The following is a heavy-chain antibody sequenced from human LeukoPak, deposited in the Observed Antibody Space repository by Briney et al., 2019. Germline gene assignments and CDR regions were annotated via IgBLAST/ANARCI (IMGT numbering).Heavy chain of an antibody. Sequence: ASVKVSCKASGYTFTGYYMHWVRQAPGQGLEWMGIINPSGGSTSYAQKFQGRVTMTRDTSTSTVYMELSSLRSEDTAVYYCARGVEQQLVRGYFDYWGQGTLVTVSS. D-gene: IGHD6-13*01. CDR2: INPSGGST. CDR3: ARGVEQQLVRGYFDY. V-gene: IGHV1-46*01. J-gene: IGHJ4*02. CDR1: GYTFTGYY.